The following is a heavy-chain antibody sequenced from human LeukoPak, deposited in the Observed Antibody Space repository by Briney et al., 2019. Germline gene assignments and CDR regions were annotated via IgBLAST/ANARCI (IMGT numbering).Heavy chain of an antibody. CDR1: GGSISSGGYY. J-gene: IGHJ3*02. D-gene: IGHD6-19*01. CDR2: IYYSGST. CDR3: ARDRTQWLVDASDI. Sequence: PSETLSLTCTVSGGSISSGGYYWSWIRQHPGKGLEWIGYIYYSGSTYYNPSLKSRVTISVDTSKNQFSLKLSSVTAADTAVYYCARDRTQWLVDASDIWGQGTTVTVSS. V-gene: IGHV4-31*03.